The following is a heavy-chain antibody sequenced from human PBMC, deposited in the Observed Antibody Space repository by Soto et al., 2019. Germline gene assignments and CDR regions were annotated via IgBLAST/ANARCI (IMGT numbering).Heavy chain of an antibody. CDR2: ISAYNGNT. V-gene: IGHV1-18*04. CDR3: ARVGGYDFWSGYFESSYYYYYYGMDV. CDR1: GYTFTSYG. D-gene: IGHD3-3*01. J-gene: IGHJ6*02. Sequence: ASVKVSCKASGYTFTSYGISWVRQAPGQGLEWMGWISAYNGNTNYAQKLQGRVTMTTDTSTSTACMELRSLRSDDTAVYYCARVGGYDFWSGYFESSYYYYYYGMDVWGQGTTVTVSS.